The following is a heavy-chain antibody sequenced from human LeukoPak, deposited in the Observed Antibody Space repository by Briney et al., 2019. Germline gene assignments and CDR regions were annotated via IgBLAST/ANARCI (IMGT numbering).Heavy chain of an antibody. D-gene: IGHD6-13*01. CDR3: ARGRYSSSWYTACDP. V-gene: IGHV1-8*03. Sequence: ASVKVSCKASGYTFTSYDINWVRQATGQGLERMGWMNPNSGNTGYAQKFQGRVTITRNTSISTAYMELSSLRSEDTAVYYCARGRYSSSWYTACDPWGQGTLVTVSS. J-gene: IGHJ5*02. CDR1: GYTFTSYD. CDR2: MNPNSGNT.